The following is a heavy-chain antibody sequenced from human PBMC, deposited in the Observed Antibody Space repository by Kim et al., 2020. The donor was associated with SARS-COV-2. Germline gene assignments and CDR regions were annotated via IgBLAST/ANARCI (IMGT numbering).Heavy chain of an antibody. Sequence: YADPVKGRFTTPREHSKKTLYLQMNSLRAEDTAVYYCAKDGYYYGSGSDYWGQGTLVTVSS. V-gene: IGHV3-33*06. D-gene: IGHD3-10*01. J-gene: IGHJ4*02. CDR3: AKDGYYYGSGSDY.